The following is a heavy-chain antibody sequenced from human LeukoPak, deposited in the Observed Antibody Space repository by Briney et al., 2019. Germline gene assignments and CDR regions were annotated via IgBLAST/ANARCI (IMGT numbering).Heavy chain of an antibody. D-gene: IGHD3-22*01. V-gene: IGHV3-30*02. CDR2: IRYDGSNK. CDR3: AKTSRGSSGYYYIDY. CDR1: GFTFSSYG. J-gene: IGHJ4*02. Sequence: GGSLRLSCAASGFTFSSYGMHWVRQAPGKGLEWVAFIRYDGSNKYYADSVKGRFTISRDNSKNTLYLQMNSLRAEDTAVYYCAKTSRGSSGYYYIDYWGQGTLVTVSS.